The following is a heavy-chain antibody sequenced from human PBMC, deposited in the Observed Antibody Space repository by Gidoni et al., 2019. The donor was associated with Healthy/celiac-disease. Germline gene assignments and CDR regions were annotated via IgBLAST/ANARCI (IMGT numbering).Heavy chain of an antibody. D-gene: IGHD2-15*01. CDR2: IGTAGDT. V-gene: IGHV3-13*01. Sequence: EVQLVESGGGLVQPGGSLRLSCAASGFSFSSYDMHWVRQATGKGLEWVSAIGTAGDTYYPGSVKGRFTISRENAKNALNLQMNSLRAGDTAVYYCARGYCSGGSCSSNFDYWGQGTLVTVSS. CDR3: ARGYCSGGSCSSNFDY. J-gene: IGHJ4*02. CDR1: GFSFSSYD.